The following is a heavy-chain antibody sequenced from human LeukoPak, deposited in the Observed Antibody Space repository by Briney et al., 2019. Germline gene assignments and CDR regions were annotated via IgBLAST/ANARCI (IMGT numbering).Heavy chain of an antibody. Sequence: GGSLRLSCAASGFTFSSYAMHWVRQAPGKGLEWVTVISYDGSNKYYADSVKGRFTISRDNSKNTLYLQMNSLRAEDTAVYYCARSDSLTVTPFDYWGQGTLVTVSS. CDR2: ISYDGSNK. CDR3: ARSDSLTVTPFDY. D-gene: IGHD4-11*01. J-gene: IGHJ4*02. CDR1: GFTFSSYA. V-gene: IGHV3-30-3*01.